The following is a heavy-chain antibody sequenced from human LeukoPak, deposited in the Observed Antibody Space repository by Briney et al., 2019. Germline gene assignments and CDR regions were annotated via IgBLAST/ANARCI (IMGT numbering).Heavy chain of an antibody. Sequence: ASVKVSCKACRYAFTGYYMHWVRQAPGQGLEWMGWINPNSGGTNYARKFQGWVTMTRDTSISTAYMELSRLRSDDTAVYYCARALVDLSYGMDVWGKGITVTVSS. D-gene: IGHD2-8*02. CDR1: RYAFTGYY. V-gene: IGHV1-2*04. CDR3: ARALVDLSYGMDV. J-gene: IGHJ6*04. CDR2: INPNSGGT.